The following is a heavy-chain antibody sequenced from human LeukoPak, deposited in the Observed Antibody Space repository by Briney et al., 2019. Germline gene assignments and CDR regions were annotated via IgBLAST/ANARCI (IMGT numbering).Heavy chain of an antibody. CDR2: INPNSGGT. CDR3: ARGRDSWSGYDENWFDP. J-gene: IGHJ5*02. V-gene: IGHV1-2*02. CDR1: GYTFTGYY. D-gene: IGHD3-3*01. Sequence: ASVKVSCKASGYTFTGYYMHWVRQAPGQGLEWMGWINPNSGGTNYAQKFQGRVTMTRDTSISTAYMELSRLRSDDTAVYYCARGRDSWSGYDENWFDPWGQGTLVTVSS.